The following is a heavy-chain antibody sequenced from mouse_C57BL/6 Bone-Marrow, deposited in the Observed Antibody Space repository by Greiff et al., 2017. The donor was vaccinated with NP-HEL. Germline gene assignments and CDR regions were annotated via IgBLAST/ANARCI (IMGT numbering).Heavy chain of an antibody. V-gene: IGHV1-81*01. CDR3: ARRGYITTVVATMDYFDY. CDR2: IYPRSGNT. D-gene: IGHD1-1*01. Sequence: VQVVESGAELARPGASVKLSCKASGYTFTSYGISWVKQRTGQGLEWIGEIYPRSGNTYYNEKFKGKATLTAGKSSGTAYMELRSLTSEDSAVYFCARRGYITTVVATMDYFDYWGQGTTLTVSS. CDR1: GYTFTSYG. J-gene: IGHJ2*01.